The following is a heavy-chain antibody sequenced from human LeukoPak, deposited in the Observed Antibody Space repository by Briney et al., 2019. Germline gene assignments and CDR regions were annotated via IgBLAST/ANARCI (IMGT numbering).Heavy chain of an antibody. CDR3: ARDWVGYYGSGSGGDWFDP. D-gene: IGHD3-10*01. J-gene: IGHJ5*02. V-gene: IGHV1-18*01. CDR1: GYTCRGSG. Sequence: ALLRGSYRTSGYTCRGSGKISVRQAPGKRIEWMGWISAYNGNTNYAQKLQGRVTMTTDTSTSTAYMELRSLRSDDTAVYYCARDWVGYYGSGSGGDWFDPWGQGTLVTVSS. CDR2: ISAYNGNT.